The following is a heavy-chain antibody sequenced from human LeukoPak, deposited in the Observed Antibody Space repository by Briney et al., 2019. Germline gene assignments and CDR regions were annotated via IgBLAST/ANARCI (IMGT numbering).Heavy chain of an antibody. CDR2: ISWNSGSI. V-gene: IGHV3-9*01. D-gene: IGHD6-6*01. CDR3: AKAVTAYSSSNFDY. J-gene: IGHJ4*02. Sequence: GRSLRLSCAASGFTFGDYAMHWVRQAPGKGLEWVSGISWNSGSIGYADSVKGRFTISRDNAKNSLYLQMNSLRAEDTALYYCAKAVTAYSSSNFDYWGQGTLVTVSS. CDR1: GFTFGDYA.